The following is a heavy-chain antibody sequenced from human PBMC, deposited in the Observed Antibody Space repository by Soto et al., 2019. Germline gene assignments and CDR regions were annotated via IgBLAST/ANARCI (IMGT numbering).Heavy chain of an antibody. Sequence: ASVKVSCKASGYTFTNHGISWVQQAPGQGLEWMGWISAHNGNTNYAQNFQGRVTMTTDRSTSTASMDLRSLRSDDTAIYYCARGGQYSYYGFLYVGMDVWGQGTTVTVSS. D-gene: IGHD3-3*01. J-gene: IGHJ6*02. CDR2: ISAHNGNT. CDR3: ARGGQYSYYGFLYVGMDV. V-gene: IGHV1-18*04. CDR1: GYTFTNHG.